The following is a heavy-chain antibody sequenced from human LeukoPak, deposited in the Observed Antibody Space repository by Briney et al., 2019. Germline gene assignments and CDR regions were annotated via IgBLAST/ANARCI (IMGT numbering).Heavy chain of an antibody. V-gene: IGHV3-23*01. CDR1: GFTFSNSA. J-gene: IGHJ4*02. CDR2: ISGSGGST. D-gene: IGHD6-6*01. CDR3: AKRIQSALPTGY. Sequence: GGSLRLPCAASGFTFSNSALSWVRQAPGKGLEWVSDISGSGGSTYYADSVKGRFTISRDNSKNTLYLQMNSLRAEDTAVYYCAKRIQSALPTGYWGQGTLVTVSS.